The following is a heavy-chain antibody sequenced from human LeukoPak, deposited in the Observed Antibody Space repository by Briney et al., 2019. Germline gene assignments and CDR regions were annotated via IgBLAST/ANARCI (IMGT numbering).Heavy chain of an antibody. CDR3: AKGQRGIASAGVMDV. CDR1: GFTFDDYA. V-gene: IGHV3-30*02. Sequence: GSLRLSCAASGFTFDDYAMHWVRQAPGKGLEWVAAIWSTGANKYYADTVKGRFTISRDNANNILSLQMNSLRAEDTAVYYCAKGQRGIASAGVMDVWGRGTTVAASS. J-gene: IGHJ6*03. D-gene: IGHD6-13*01. CDR2: IWSTGANK.